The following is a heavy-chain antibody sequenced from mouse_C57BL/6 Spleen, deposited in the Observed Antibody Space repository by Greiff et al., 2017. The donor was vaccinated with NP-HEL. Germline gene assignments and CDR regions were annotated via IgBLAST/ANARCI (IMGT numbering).Heavy chain of an antibody. CDR2: IYPRSGNT. CDR3: ARSGDGYSMDY. J-gene: IGHJ4*01. Sequence: QVQLQQSGAELARPGASVKLSCKASGYTFTSYGISWVKQRTGQGLEWIGEIYPRSGNTFYNEKFKGKATLTADKSSSTAYMELRSLTSEDSAVYFCARSGDGYSMDYWGQGTSVTVSS. CDR1: GYTFTSYG. D-gene: IGHD2-3*01. V-gene: IGHV1-81*01.